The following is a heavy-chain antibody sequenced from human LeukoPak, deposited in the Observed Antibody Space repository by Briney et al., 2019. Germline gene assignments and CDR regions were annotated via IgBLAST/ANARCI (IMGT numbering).Heavy chain of an antibody. J-gene: IGHJ5*02. V-gene: IGHV4-61*08. Sequence: SETLSLTCTVSGGSISSGGYYWSWIRQHPGKGLEWIGYIYYSGSTYYNPSLKSRVTISVDTSKNQFSLKLSSVTAADTAVYYCARVLYGGYDWYWFDPWGQGTLVTVSS. CDR3: ARVLYGGYDWYWFDP. D-gene: IGHD5-12*01. CDR1: GGSISSGGYY. CDR2: IYYSGST.